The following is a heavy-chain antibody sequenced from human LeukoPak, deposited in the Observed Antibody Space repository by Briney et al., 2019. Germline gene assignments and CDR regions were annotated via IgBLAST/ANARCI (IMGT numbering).Heavy chain of an antibody. Sequence: SVRVSCKASGGTFSSHGMSWVRQAPGQGLEWVGGIIPVFGAANYAQKFQGRVTITTDESTSTAYMELSSLRSEDTALYYCARRWPHSSGYYLFDYWGQGTLVTVSS. CDR1: GGTFSSHG. V-gene: IGHV1-69*05. CDR3: ARRWPHSSGYYLFDY. J-gene: IGHJ4*02. D-gene: IGHD3-22*01. CDR2: IIPVFGAA.